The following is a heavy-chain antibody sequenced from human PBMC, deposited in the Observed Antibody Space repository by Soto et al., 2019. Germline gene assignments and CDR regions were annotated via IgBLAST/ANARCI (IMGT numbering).Heavy chain of an antibody. V-gene: IGHV4-59*01. CDR1: GGSISSYY. D-gene: IGHD2-15*01. CDR3: ARDVVGYSSGGSCRSDAFDI. CDR2: IYYSGST. J-gene: IGHJ3*02. Sequence: SETLSLTCTVSGGSISSYYWSWIRQPPGKGLEWIGYIYYSGSTNYNPSLKSRVTISVDTSKNQFSLKLSSVTAADTAVYYCARDVVGYSSGGSCRSDAFDIWGQGTMVTVSS.